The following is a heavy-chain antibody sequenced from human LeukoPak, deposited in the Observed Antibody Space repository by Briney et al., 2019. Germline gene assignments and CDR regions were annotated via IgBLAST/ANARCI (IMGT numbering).Heavy chain of an antibody. D-gene: IGHD3-10*01. Sequence: GGSLILFCAASGFTFSSQAMSCVRQAPGKGLEWVSAISGSSGSTYYADSVKGRFTISRDNSKNTLYLQMDSLRAEDTAVYFCVGFGVLFKPRRCYCGQGTQVSVSS. CDR3: VGFGVLFKPRRCY. V-gene: IGHV3-23*01. CDR1: GFTFSSQA. CDR2: ISGSSGST. J-gene: IGHJ4*02.